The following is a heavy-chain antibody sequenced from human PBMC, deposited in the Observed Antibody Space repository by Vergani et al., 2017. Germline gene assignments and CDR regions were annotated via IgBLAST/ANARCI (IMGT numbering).Heavy chain of an antibody. CDR3: ARDRRRIAAAGMDDAFDI. J-gene: IGHJ3*02. V-gene: IGHV1-46*01. D-gene: IGHD6-13*01. CDR2: INPSGGST. CDR1: GYTFTSYY. Sequence: QVQLVQSGAEVKKPGASVKVSCKASGYTFTSYYMHWVRQAPGQGLEWMGIINPSGGSTSYAQKFQGRVTMTRDTSTSTVYMELSSLRSEDTAVYYCARDRRRIAAAGMDDAFDIWGQGTMVTVSS.